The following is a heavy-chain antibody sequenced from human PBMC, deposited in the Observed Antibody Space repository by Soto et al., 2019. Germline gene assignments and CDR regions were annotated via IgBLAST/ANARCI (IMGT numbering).Heavy chain of an antibody. CDR3: ARRGSAVSVATGFDP. Sequence: QLHLHESGPGLVKPSETLSLTCTVSGGSISTSTYFWDWIRQPPGKGLEWIGSIYYIGNTYYNPSLKSRVTNSIDTSENQFSLRLNSVTAADTAVYFCARRGSAVSVATGFDPWGQGTPVTVSS. CDR2: IYYIGNT. J-gene: IGHJ5*02. CDR1: GGSISTSTYF. D-gene: IGHD1-1*01. V-gene: IGHV4-39*01.